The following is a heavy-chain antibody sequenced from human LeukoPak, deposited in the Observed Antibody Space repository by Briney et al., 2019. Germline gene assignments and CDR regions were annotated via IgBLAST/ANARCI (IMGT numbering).Heavy chain of an antibody. D-gene: IGHD3-22*01. CDR2: IYHSGST. V-gene: IGHV4-38-2*02. Sequence: PSETLSLTCTVSGCSINNGYYWGWIRQPPGKGLEWIGIIYHSGSTYYNPSLKSRVTISVDTSKNQFSLKLTSVTAADTAVYYCARRVNYDSSISWFDPWGQGTLVTVSS. CDR3: ARRVNYDSSISWFDP. CDR1: GCSINNGYY. J-gene: IGHJ5*02.